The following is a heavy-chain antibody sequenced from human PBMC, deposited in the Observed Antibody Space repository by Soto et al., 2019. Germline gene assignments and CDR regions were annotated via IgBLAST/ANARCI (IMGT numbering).Heavy chain of an antibody. V-gene: IGHV1-18*01. CDR3: ARAGTSVEVALCDS. J-gene: IGHJ4*02. Sequence: QVQLVQSGPDVKKPGASVKVSCNSSGFTFTSYGFSWVRQAPGEALEWMGWVSAHNGYTTHAQKFLGRVTMTTVPSTNTVYMDLRSLTSYATAVYFCARAGTSVEVALCDSWGQGTLITVSS. D-gene: IGHD1-1*01. CDR1: GFTFTSYG. CDR2: VSAHNGYT.